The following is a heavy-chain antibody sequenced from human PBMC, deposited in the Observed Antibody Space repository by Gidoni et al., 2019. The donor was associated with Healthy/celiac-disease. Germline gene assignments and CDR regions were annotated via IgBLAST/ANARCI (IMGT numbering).Heavy chain of an antibody. CDR2: ISWNSGSI. CDR1: GFTFDDYA. CDR3: AKDLWFGEEFSSGMDV. Sequence: EVQLVESGGGLVQPGRSLRLSCAASGFTFDDYAMHWVRQAPGKGLEWVSGISWNSGSIGYADSVKGRFTISRDNAKNSLYLQMNSLRAEDTALYYCAKDLWFGEEFSSGMDVWGQGTTVTVSS. D-gene: IGHD3-10*01. J-gene: IGHJ6*02. V-gene: IGHV3-9*01.